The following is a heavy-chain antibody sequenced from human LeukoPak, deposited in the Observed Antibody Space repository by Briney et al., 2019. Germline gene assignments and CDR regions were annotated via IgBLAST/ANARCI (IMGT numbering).Heavy chain of an antibody. D-gene: IGHD3-10*01. Sequence: GGSLRLSCAASRFTFSSYSMNWVRQAPGKGLEWVSSISSSGSYIYYADSVKGRFTISRDNAKHSLYLQMNSLRAEDTAVYYCAKAPIRGVILDYWGQGTLVTVSS. V-gene: IGHV3-21*01. CDR2: ISSSGSYI. CDR1: RFTFSSYS. CDR3: AKAPIRGVILDY. J-gene: IGHJ4*02.